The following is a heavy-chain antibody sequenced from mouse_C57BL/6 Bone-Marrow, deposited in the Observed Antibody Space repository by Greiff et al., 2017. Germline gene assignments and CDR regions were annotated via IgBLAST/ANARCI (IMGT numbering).Heavy chain of an antibody. V-gene: IGHV1-69*01. Sequence: VQLQQPGAELVMPGASVKLSCKASGYTFTSYWMHWVKQRPGQGLEWIGEIDPSDSYTNYNQKFKGKSTLTVDKSSSTAYMQLSSLTSEDSAVYYCARAYDYNYAMDYWGQGTSVTVSS. D-gene: IGHD2-4*01. CDR1: GYTFTSYW. CDR3: ARAYDYNYAMDY. J-gene: IGHJ4*01. CDR2: IDPSDSYT.